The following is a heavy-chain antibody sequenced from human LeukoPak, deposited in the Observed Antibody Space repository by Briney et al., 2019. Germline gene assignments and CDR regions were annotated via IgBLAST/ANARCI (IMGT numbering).Heavy chain of an antibody. V-gene: IGHV5-51*01. CDR1: GYSFSNFW. D-gene: IGHD2-15*01. CDR2: IYSGDSDT. CDR3: ARREASANFDY. Sequence: GESLKISCQGSGYSFSNFWSGWVRQMPGKGLEWMGIIYSGDSDTRYSPSFQGQVTISADRSVNTVYLQWDSLKASDTATYYCARREASANFDYRGQGTRVTVSS. J-gene: IGHJ4*02.